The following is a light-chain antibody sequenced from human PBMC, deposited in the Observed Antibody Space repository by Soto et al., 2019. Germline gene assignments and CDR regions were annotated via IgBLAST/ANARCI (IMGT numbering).Light chain of an antibody. J-gene: IGKJ4*01. V-gene: IGKV3-15*01. CDR3: QQYNTWPLT. CDR2: GAS. CDR1: QGVTTN. Sequence: EIVMTQSPATLSGSPGERATLSCRASQGVTTNLAWYHQKPGQAPRLLIYGASTRATGIPARFSGSGSGTEFTLTISSLQSEDFAVYYCQQYNTWPLTFGGGTKVEIK.